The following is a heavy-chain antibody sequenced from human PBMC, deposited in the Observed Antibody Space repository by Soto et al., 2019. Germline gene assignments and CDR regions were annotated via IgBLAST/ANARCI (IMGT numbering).Heavy chain of an antibody. CDR3: ARGLTDMVRGLGWFDP. CDR2: IYHSGST. J-gene: IGHJ5*02. Sequence: SETLSLTCTVAGGSISSYYWSWIRQPPGKGLEWIGDIYHSGSTNYNPSLKSRVTISVDTSKNQFSLKLSSVTAADTAVYYCARGLTDMVRGLGWFDPWGQGTLVTVSS. V-gene: IGHV4-59*12. CDR1: GGSISSYY. D-gene: IGHD3-10*01.